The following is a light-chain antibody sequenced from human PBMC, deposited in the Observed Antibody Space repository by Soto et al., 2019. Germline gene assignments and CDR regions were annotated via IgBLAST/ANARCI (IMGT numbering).Light chain of an antibody. Sequence: AIQMTQSPSSLSASVGDRVAISCRASQDIRNTLAWYQQKPGEAPKLLIFAASNLQSGVPSRFSGSGSGTDFTLTISSLQPEDFATYYCQQLNSYPLTFGQGTKVDIK. J-gene: IGKJ1*01. CDR2: AAS. V-gene: IGKV1-13*02. CDR3: QQLNSYPLT. CDR1: QDIRNT.